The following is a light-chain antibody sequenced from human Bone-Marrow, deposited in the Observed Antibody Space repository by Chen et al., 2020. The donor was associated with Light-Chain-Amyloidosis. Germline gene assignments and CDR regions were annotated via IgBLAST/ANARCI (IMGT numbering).Light chain of an antibody. J-gene: IGLJ2*01. V-gene: IGLV1-44*01. Sequence: QSVLSQPPSASGTPGRRVTISCSGSSSNIGGNPVNWYHQLPGTAPKLLFYSNNPRPSGVPDRFSGSKSGTSASLAISGLQSEDEADYYCAAYDDSLNGVVFGGGTKLTVL. CDR2: SNN. CDR1: SSNIGGNP. CDR3: AAYDDSLNGVV.